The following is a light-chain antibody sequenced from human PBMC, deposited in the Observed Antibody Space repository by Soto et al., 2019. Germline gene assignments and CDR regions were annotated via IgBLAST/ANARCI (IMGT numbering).Light chain of an antibody. CDR3: NSHTRSNTLVV. J-gene: IGLJ2*01. Sequence: QSALTQPASVSGSPGQSITISCTGTSSDVGDYKYVSWYQHHPGKAPKLMIYDVENRPSGVPSRCSGSKSGNTDTLTISGLQPEDEADYFCNSHTRSNTLVVFGGGTKVTVL. CDR1: SSDVGDYKY. CDR2: DVE. V-gene: IGLV2-14*01.